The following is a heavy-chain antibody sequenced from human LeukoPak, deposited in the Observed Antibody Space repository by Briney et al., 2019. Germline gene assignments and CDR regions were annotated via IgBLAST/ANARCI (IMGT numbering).Heavy chain of an antibody. CDR2: ISYDGSNK. Sequence: GRSLRLSCAASGFTFSSYAMHWVRQAPGKGLEWVAVISYDGSNKYYADSVKGRFTISRDNSKNTLYLQMNSLRAEDTAVYYCAREGYYDSSGWGGRAFDIWGQGTMVTVSS. CDR1: GFTFSSYA. CDR3: AREGYYDSSGWGGRAFDI. V-gene: IGHV3-30-3*01. J-gene: IGHJ3*02. D-gene: IGHD3-22*01.